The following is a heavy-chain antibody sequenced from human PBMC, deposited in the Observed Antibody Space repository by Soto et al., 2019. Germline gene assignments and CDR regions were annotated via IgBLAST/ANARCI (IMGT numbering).Heavy chain of an antibody. CDR1: GDSVSANNAA. CDR2: TYFRSKWNY. CDR3: VSQSLANMALYGMDV. D-gene: IGHD6-6*01. V-gene: IGHV6-1*01. Sequence: SQTISLTCAISGDSVSANNAAWNWIRQSPSRGLEWLGRTYFRSKWNYDYAESVKSRLTITPDTTNNQISLQLNSVIPEDAAVYECVSQSLANMALYGMDVWGQGTTVTVS. J-gene: IGHJ6*02.